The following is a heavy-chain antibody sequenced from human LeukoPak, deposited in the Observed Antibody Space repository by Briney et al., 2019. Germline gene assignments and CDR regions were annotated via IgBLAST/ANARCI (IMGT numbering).Heavy chain of an antibody. V-gene: IGHV1-2*02. CDR2: INPNSGGT. D-gene: IGHD2/OR15-2a*01. CDR1: GYTFTGYY. J-gene: IGHJ3*02. Sequence: ASVKVSCKASGYTFTGYYMHWVRQAPGQGLEWMGWINPNSGGTNYAQKFQGRVTMTRDTSTSTVYMELSSLRSEDTAVYYCATREYGFMANDAFDIWGQGTMVTVSS. CDR3: ATREYGFMANDAFDI.